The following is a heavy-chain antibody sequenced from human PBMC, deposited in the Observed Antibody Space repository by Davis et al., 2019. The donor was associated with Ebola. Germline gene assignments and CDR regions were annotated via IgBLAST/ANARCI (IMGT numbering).Heavy chain of an antibody. Sequence: SETLSLTCAVSGGSISSSNWWRWVRQPPGQGLAWFGSIYYSGRTYYNPSLKRRVTISVDTSKNQFSLKLSSVTAADTAVYYCARLEDVLLWFGDSLGGWFDPWGQGTLVTVSS. CDR3: ARLEDVLLWFGDSLGGWFDP. CDR2: IYYSGRT. D-gene: IGHD3-10*01. J-gene: IGHJ5*02. V-gene: IGHV4-39*01. CDR1: GGSISSSNW.